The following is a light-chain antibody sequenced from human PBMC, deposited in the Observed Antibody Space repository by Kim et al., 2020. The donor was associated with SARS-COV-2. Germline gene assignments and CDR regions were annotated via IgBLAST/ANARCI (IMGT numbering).Light chain of an antibody. J-gene: IGKJ1*01. CDR3: IKYNNWQLT. CDR1: QSVNSN. CDR2: DAS. V-gene: IGKV3-15*01. Sequence: ETVMTQSPATLSASPGEGATLSCRASQSVNSNLAWYQQKPGQAPKLLIYDASSRATGIPARFSGGGSGTDFTLAISSLQSEDFAVYYCIKYNNWQLTFGEGTKVDIK.